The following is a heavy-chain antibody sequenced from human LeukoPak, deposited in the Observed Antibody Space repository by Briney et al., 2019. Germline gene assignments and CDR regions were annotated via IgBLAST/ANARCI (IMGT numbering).Heavy chain of an antibody. Sequence: ASVKVSCKASGYTFTSYAMHWVRQAPGQRLEWMGWIDAGNGNATYTQKFQDRVTFTRDTSASTAYMDLSSLRSEDTAVYYCARVSSGWHGYLDHWGQGTPVTVSS. CDR3: ARVSSGWHGYLDH. CDR1: GYTFTSYA. D-gene: IGHD6-25*01. J-gene: IGHJ4*02. CDR2: IDAGNGNA. V-gene: IGHV1-3*01.